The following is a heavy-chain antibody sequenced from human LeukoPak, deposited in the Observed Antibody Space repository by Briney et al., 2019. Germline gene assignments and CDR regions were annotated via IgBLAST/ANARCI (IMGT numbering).Heavy chain of an antibody. D-gene: IGHD1-26*01. CDR1: GFTFSSYG. CDR2: ISYDGSNK. CDR3: ARRSGEGYFDY. V-gene: IGHV3-30*03. J-gene: IGHJ4*02. Sequence: PGGSLRLSCAASGFTFSSYGMHWVRQAPGKGLEWVAVISYDGSNKYYADSVKGRFTISRDNSKNTLYLQMISLRAEDTAVYYCARRSGEGYFDYWGRGTLVTVSS.